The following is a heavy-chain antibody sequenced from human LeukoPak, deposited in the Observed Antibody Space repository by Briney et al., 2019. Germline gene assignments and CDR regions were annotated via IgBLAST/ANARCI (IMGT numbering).Heavy chain of an antibody. D-gene: IGHD4-11*01. J-gene: IGHJ4*02. CDR3: ARGARDRWTTVPFDY. Sequence: ASVKVSCKASGYTFTSYGISWVRQAPGQGLEWMGWISAYNGNTNYAQKLQGRVTMTTDTSTSTAYMELRSLRSDDTAVYYCARGARDRWTTVPFDYWGQGTLVTVSS. CDR1: GYTFTSYG. V-gene: IGHV1-18*01. CDR2: ISAYNGNT.